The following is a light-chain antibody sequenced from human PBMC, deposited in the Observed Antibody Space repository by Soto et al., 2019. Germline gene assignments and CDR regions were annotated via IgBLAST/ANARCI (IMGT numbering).Light chain of an antibody. CDR2: YNN. CDR1: SSNIGSNT. V-gene: IGLV1-44*01. J-gene: IGLJ2*01. CDR3: AAWDDSLNGVV. Sequence: QSVLTQPPPTSGTPGQRVTISCSGASSNIGSNTVNWYQHLPGTAPKLLIYYNNQRPSGVPDRFSGSRSGTSASLAITGLQSGDDAYYYCAAWDDSLNGVVFGGGTKLTVL.